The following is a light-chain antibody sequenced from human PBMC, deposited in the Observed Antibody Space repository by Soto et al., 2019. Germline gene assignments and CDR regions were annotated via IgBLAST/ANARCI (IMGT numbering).Light chain of an antibody. Sequence: LRTQSTLSLPVTAGEPASISCRSNRSLLHNNGYNYLDWYMQKAGQSPQLLIYLGSNRAPGVPDRFSGSGPGTDFTLNISRGEAADVGVYYCMQAVESHIVGQGTRLEIK. J-gene: IGKJ5*01. CDR3: MQAVESHI. CDR2: LGS. V-gene: IGKV2-28*01. CDR1: RSLLHNNGYNY.